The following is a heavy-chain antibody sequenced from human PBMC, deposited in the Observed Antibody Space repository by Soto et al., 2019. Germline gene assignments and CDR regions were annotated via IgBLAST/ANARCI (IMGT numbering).Heavy chain of an antibody. CDR3: PRQQRYMATINNAAFDI. Sequence: GASVKVSCKASGYTFTSYAMHWVRQAPGQRLEWMGWINAGNGNTKYSQEFQGRVTITRDTSASTVYLQLSSLKASDTAMYYCPRQQRYMATINNAAFDIWGQGTMVTVSS. CDR2: INAGNGNT. J-gene: IGHJ3*02. V-gene: IGHV1-3*03. D-gene: IGHD5-12*01. CDR1: GYTFTSYA.